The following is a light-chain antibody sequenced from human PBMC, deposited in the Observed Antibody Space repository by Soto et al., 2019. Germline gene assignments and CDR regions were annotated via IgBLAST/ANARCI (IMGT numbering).Light chain of an antibody. CDR1: SSNIGAGYD. V-gene: IGLV1-40*01. Sequence: QTVVTQPPSVSGAPGQRVTIFCTGRSSNIGAGYDVHWYQQLPGRAPKLLIYGNSNRPSGVPDRFSGSKSGTSASLAITGLQAEDEADYYCQSHDSSLIAWVFGGGTKLTVL. J-gene: IGLJ3*02. CDR2: GNS. CDR3: QSHDSSLIAWV.